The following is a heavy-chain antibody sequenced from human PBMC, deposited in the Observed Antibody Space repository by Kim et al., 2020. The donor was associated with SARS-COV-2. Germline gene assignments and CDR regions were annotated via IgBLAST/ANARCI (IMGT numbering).Heavy chain of an antibody. CDR1: GGSVSSGSYY. CDR2: IYYSGST. J-gene: IGHJ4*02. V-gene: IGHV4-61*01. Sequence: SETLSLTCTVSGGSVSSGSYYWSWIRQPPGKGLEWIGYIYYSGSTNYNPSLKSRVTISVDTSKNQFSLKLSSVTAADTAVYYCARLPVPGRTRYYDSSGSHSGFDYWGQGTLVTVSS. D-gene: IGHD3-22*01. CDR3: ARLPVPGRTRYYDSSGSHSGFDY.